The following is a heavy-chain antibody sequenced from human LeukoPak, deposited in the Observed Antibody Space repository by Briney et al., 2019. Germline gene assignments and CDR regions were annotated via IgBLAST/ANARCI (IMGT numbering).Heavy chain of an antibody. V-gene: IGHV6-1*01. D-gene: IGHD4-17*01. CDR1: GDSVSSNTVA. CDR2: TYYRSKWYN. J-gene: IGHJ4*02. CDR3: ASGRGSVRGDYPFDN. Sequence: SQTLSLTCAISGDSVSSNTVAWNWIRQSPARGLEWLGRTYYRSKWYNEYAVSLKSRLIITPDTSKNQVPLQMNSVSPEDTAVYYCASGRGSVRGDYPFDNWGQGTLVTVSS.